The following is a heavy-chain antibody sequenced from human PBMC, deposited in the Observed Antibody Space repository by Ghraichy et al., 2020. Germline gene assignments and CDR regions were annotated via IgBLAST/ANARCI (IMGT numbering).Heavy chain of an antibody. D-gene: IGHD1-26*01. V-gene: IGHV4-31*01. J-gene: IGHJ4*02. CDR2: IYYSGNT. Sequence: SETLSLTCTVSGDSISSVGHYWSWIRPHPGKGLEWIGYIYYSGNTYYNPSLKSLVAITVDTSKNQFSVKLTSVTAAETAGYYCARTGVGATTIDSWGQGTLFTVSS. CDR3: ARTGVGATTIDS. CDR1: GDSISSVGHY.